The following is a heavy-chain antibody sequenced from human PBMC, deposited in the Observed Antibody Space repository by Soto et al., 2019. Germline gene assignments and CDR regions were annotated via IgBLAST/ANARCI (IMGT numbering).Heavy chain of an antibody. Sequence: GASVKVSCKASGYTFTGYFMHWVRQAPGQGPEWMGWINPYSGGADYAQSFQGRVTMTRDTSISTVYMELSRLRFDDTAVYYCARVIRGAYYNSPLDTWGQGTVVTVSS. D-gene: IGHD3-10*01. J-gene: IGHJ5*02. CDR2: INPYSGGA. CDR1: GYTFTGYF. V-gene: IGHV1-2*02. CDR3: ARVIRGAYYNSPLDT.